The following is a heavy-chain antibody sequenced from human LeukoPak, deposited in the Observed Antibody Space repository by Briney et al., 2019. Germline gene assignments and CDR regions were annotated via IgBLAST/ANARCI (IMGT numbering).Heavy chain of an antibody. V-gene: IGHV3-48*03. Sequence: GGSLRLSCAVSGFTFSSYEMNWVRQAPGKGLEWVSYISSSGFNIYYADSVKGRFTISRDNAKNSLYLQMNSLRAEDTAVYYCAGQSRLGYCSADSYYSRHFDPWGQGTLVTVSS. J-gene: IGHJ5*02. CDR2: ISSSGFNI. CDR3: AGQSRLGYCSADSYYSRHFDP. CDR1: GFTFSSYE. D-gene: IGHD2-15*01.